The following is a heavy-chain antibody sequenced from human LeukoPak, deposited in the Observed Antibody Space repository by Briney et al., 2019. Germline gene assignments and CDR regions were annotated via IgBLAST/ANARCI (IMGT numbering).Heavy chain of an antibody. Sequence: GGSLRLSCAASGFTFSRYSMNWVRQAPGKGLEWVSSISISSNYIYYTDSVKGRFTISRDNAKNSLYLQMNSLRAEDTAVYYCARDGSMDYGDYAEPFDYWGQGTLVTVSS. V-gene: IGHV3-21*01. J-gene: IGHJ4*02. CDR1: GFTFSRYS. CDR2: ISISSNYI. CDR3: ARDGSMDYGDYAEPFDY. D-gene: IGHD4-17*01.